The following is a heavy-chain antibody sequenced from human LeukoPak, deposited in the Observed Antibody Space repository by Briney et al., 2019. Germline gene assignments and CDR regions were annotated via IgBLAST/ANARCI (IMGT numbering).Heavy chain of an antibody. D-gene: IGHD6-13*01. Sequence: GGSLRLSCTASGFTFSNYGMHWVRQAPGKGLEWVAFIRYDGSNKCYGDSVKGRFSISRDNSKNTLYLQMNSLRAEDTAVYYCARDSRQQFDYWGQGTLVTVSS. J-gene: IGHJ4*02. CDR3: ARDSRQQFDY. V-gene: IGHV3-30*02. CDR2: IRYDGSNK. CDR1: GFTFSNYG.